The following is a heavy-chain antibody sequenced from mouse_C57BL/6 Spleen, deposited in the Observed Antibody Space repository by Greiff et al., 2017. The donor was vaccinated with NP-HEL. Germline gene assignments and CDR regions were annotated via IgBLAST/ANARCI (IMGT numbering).Heavy chain of an antibody. CDR2: IYPGSGST. Sequence: VHVKQPGAELVKPGASVKMSCKASGYTFTSYWITWVKQRPGQGLEWVGDIYPGSGSTNYNEKFKSKATLTVDTSSSTAYMQLSSLTSEDSAVDYCARHYYGRGYFDVWGTGTTVTVSS. CDR1: GYTFTSYW. D-gene: IGHD1-1*01. J-gene: IGHJ1*03. CDR3: ARHYYGRGYFDV. V-gene: IGHV1-55*01.